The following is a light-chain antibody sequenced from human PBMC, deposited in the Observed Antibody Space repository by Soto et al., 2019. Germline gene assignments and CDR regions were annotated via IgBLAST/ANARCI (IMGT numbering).Light chain of an antibody. V-gene: IGKV1-39*01. J-gene: IGKJ1*01. Sequence: DIMLTHSPSSLSASVGCRVTITCRASQSISTYLNWYQQKPGTAPKLLIYASYTLQSGVPSRLSGRGYGSDFTLTISSMKNEDFATYSCQQSYSSTLTFAHGTKVDIK. CDR3: QQSYSSTLT. CDR2: ASY. CDR1: QSISTY.